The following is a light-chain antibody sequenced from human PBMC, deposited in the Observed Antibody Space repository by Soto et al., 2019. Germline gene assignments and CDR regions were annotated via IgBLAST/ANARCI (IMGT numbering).Light chain of an antibody. Sequence: EIVLTQSPATLSLSPGERATLSCRASQSVSSYLAWYQQKPGQASRLLMYDASNRATGIPARFSGSGSGTDFTLTISSLEPEDFAVYYCQHRSNWPLTFGGGTKVEIK. V-gene: IGKV3-11*01. J-gene: IGKJ4*01. CDR2: DAS. CDR3: QHRSNWPLT. CDR1: QSVSSY.